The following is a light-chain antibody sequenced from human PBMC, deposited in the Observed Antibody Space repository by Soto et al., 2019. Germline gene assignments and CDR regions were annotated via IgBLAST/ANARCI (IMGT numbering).Light chain of an antibody. Sequence: EIVLTQSPATLSVSPGERATLSCRASQSIGSSLAWYQQKPGQAPRLLIFGASARASGIAPRLSGSGSGTEFTLTISSLQSEDFAVYFGQQYSDWPWTFGRGTKVAIK. CDR3: QQYSDWPWT. CDR2: GAS. CDR1: QSIGSS. J-gene: IGKJ1*01. V-gene: IGKV3-15*01.